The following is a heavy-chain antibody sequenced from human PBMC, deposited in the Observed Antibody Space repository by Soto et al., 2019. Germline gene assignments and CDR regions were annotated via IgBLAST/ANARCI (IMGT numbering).Heavy chain of an antibody. V-gene: IGHV4-59*01. D-gene: IGHD6-19*01. Sequence: PSETLSLTCTVSGGSISSYYWSWIRQPPGKGLEWIGYIYYSGSTNYNPSLKSRVTISVDTSKNQFSLKLSSVTAADTAVYYCARTGVAVAVTYNWFDHWGQGTLVTVCS. CDR2: IYYSGST. CDR3: ARTGVAVAVTYNWFDH. CDR1: GGSISSYY. J-gene: IGHJ5*02.